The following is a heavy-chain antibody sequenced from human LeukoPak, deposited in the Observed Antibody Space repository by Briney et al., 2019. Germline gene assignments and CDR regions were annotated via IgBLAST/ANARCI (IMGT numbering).Heavy chain of an antibody. D-gene: IGHD3-22*01. CDR3: AREANYYESSGYSTDY. J-gene: IGHJ4*02. Sequence: ASVKVSCKASGYTFTGHYMHWVRQAPGQGLEWMGWINPNSGATTYPQKFEGRVTMTRDTSISTAYMELSSLRSEDTAVYFCAREANYYESSGYSTDYWGQGTLVTVSS. CDR1: GYTFTGHY. V-gene: IGHV1-2*02. CDR2: INPNSGAT.